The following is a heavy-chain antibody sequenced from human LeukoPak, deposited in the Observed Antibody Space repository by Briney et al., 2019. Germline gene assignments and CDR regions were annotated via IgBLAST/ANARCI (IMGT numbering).Heavy chain of an antibody. CDR3: AREGSGGTTPDY. Sequence: GGSLRLSCAASGFTVSSNYMSWVRQAPGKGLEWVSYISSSSSYTNYADSVKGRFTISRDNAKNSLYLQMNSLRAEDTAVYYCAREGSGGTTPDYWGQGTLVTVSS. D-gene: IGHD2-15*01. CDR2: ISSSSSYT. CDR1: GFTVSSNY. J-gene: IGHJ4*02. V-gene: IGHV3-11*05.